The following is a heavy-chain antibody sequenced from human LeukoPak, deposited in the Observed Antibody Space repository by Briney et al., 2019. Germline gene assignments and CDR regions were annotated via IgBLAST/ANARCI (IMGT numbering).Heavy chain of an antibody. J-gene: IGHJ3*02. V-gene: IGHV3-20*04. CDR1: GFTFDDYG. CDR3: ARTYSSSSWYNDAFDI. D-gene: IGHD6-13*01. Sequence: GGSLRLSCAASGFTFDDYGMSWVRQAPGKGLEWVSGINWNGGSTGYADSVKGRFTISRDNAKNSLYLQMNSLRAEDTALYYCARTYSSSSWYNDAFDIWGQGTMVTVSS. CDR2: INWNGGST.